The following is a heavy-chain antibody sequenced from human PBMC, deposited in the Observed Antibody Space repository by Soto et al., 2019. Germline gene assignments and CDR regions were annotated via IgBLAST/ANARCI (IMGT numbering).Heavy chain of an antibody. J-gene: IGHJ6*02. Sequence: QVQLVQSGGEVKKPGASVKVSCKTSGSSFTTYGITWVRQAPGQGLQWMGWISAYNGNTNYAQQLQGRVTMTTDTSTSTAYMELRSLRSDDTAVYYCAREGPAPYYYYGRDVWGQGSTVTVSS. CDR1: GSSFTTYG. V-gene: IGHV1-18*01. CDR3: AREGPAPYYYYGRDV. CDR2: ISAYNGNT.